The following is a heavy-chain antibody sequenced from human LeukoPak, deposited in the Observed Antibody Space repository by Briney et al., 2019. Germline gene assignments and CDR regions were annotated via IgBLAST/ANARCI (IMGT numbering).Heavy chain of an antibody. J-gene: IGHJ6*03. V-gene: IGHV1-2*02. Sequence: GASVKVSCKASGYTFTGYYMHWVRQAPGQGLEWMGWINPNSGGTNYAQKFQGRVTMTRDTSISTAYMELSRLRSDDTAVYYCARVRPYSSSSPYYYYNMDVWGKGTTVTVSS. D-gene: IGHD6-6*01. CDR3: ARVRPYSSSSPYYYYNMDV. CDR2: INPNSGGT. CDR1: GYTFTGYY.